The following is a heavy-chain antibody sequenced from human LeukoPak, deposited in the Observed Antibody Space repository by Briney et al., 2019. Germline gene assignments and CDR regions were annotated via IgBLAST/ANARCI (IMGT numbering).Heavy chain of an antibody. V-gene: IGHV3-48*03. CDR3: ALLAVASDFDY. CDR1: GFSFRGYV. J-gene: IGHJ4*02. CDR2: IGSSGTNR. Sequence: PGGSLRLSCAASGFSFRGYVMYWVRQAPGKGLEWVSNIGSSGTNRYYADSVKGRFSISRDNAKSSLYLQMNSLRVEDTAVYYCALLAVASDFDYWGQGALVTVSS. D-gene: IGHD6-19*01.